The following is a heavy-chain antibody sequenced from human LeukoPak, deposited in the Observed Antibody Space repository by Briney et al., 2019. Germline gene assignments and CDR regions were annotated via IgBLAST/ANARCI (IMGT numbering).Heavy chain of an antibody. D-gene: IGHD3-22*01. J-gene: IGHJ4*02. Sequence: GGSLRLSCAASGFTVSSNYMSWVRQAPGKGLEWVSVIYSGGSTYYADSVKGRFTTSRDNSKNTLYVQVNSLGTEDTAAYYCAKGSYYDSSGSFYFDYWGQGTLVTVSS. CDR1: GFTVSSNY. CDR3: AKGSYYDSSGSFYFDY. V-gene: IGHV3-53*01. CDR2: IYSGGST.